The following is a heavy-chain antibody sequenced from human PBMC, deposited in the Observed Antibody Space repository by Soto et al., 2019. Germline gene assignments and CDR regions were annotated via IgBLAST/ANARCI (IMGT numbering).Heavy chain of an antibody. V-gene: IGHV3-74*01. CDR2: ISSDGSST. CDR3: ARDRTTVTTPCMDV. J-gene: IGHJ6*02. D-gene: IGHD4-4*01. Sequence: PGGSLRLSCAASGFTVSSNYMSWVRQAPGKGLVWVSRISSDGSSTNYADSVKGRFTISRDNAKNTLHLQMNSLRAEDTAVYYCARDRTTVTTPCMDVWGQGTTVTV. CDR1: GFTVSSNY.